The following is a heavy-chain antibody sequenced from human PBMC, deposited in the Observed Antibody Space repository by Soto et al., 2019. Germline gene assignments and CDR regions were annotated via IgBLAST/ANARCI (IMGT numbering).Heavy chain of an antibody. Sequence: ASVKVSCKASGYTFTSYAMHWVRQAPGQRLEWMGWINAGSGNTKYSQKFQGRVTITRDTSASTAYMELSSLRSEDTAVYYCARDSSSWYGFDAFDIWGQGTMVT. D-gene: IGHD6-13*01. CDR2: INAGSGNT. J-gene: IGHJ3*02. CDR1: GYTFTSYA. CDR3: ARDSSSWYGFDAFDI. V-gene: IGHV1-3*01.